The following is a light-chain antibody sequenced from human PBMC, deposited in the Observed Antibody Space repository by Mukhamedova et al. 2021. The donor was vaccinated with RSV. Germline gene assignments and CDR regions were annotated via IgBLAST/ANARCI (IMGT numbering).Light chain of an antibody. Sequence: SITISCTGTSSDVGGYNYVSWYQQHPGIAPKLMIYEVSNRPSGVSNRFSGSKSGNTASLTISGLQAEDEADYYCSSYTTSSTYVFG. CDR3: SSYTTSSTYV. CDR2: EVS. J-gene: IGLJ1*01. CDR1: SSDVGGYNY. V-gene: IGLV2-14*01.